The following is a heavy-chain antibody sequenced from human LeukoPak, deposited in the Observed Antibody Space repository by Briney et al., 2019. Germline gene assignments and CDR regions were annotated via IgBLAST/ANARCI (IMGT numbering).Heavy chain of an antibody. V-gene: IGHV4-31*03. CDR3: ARDSTVTAFFDY. CDR1: GGSISSGGYY. J-gene: IGHJ4*02. CDR2: IYYSGST. Sequence: SETLSLACTVSGGSISSGGYYWSWLRQHPGKGLEWIGYIYYSGSTYYNPSLKSRVTISVDTSKNQFSLKLSSVTAADTAVYYCARDSTVTAFFDYWGQGTLVTVSS. D-gene: IGHD4-17*01.